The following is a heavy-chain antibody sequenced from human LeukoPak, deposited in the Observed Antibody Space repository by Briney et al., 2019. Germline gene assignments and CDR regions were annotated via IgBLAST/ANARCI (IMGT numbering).Heavy chain of an antibody. CDR2: ISYDGSNK. V-gene: IGHV3-30-3*01. Sequence: GGSLRLSCAASGFTFSSYAMHWVRQAPGKGLEWVAVISYDGSNKYYADSVKGRFTISRDNSKNTLYLQMNSLRAEDTAVYYCAKEGKIYDWTPFDYWGQGTLVTVSS. J-gene: IGHJ4*02. D-gene: IGHD3-3*01. CDR1: GFTFSSYA. CDR3: AKEGKIYDWTPFDY.